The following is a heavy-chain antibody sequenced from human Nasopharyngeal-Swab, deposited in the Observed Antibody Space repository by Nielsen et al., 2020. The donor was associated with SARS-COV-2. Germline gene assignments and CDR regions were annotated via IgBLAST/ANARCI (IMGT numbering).Heavy chain of an antibody. D-gene: IGHD6-6*01. Sequence: GSLRLSCTVSGGSISSSSYYWGWIRQPPGKGLEWIGSIYYSGSTYYNPSLKSRVTISVDTSKNQFSLKLSSVTAADTAVYYCAREDHSSSLLYYYYYGMDVWGKGTTVTVSS. CDR3: AREDHSSSLLYYYYYGMDV. J-gene: IGHJ6*04. CDR1: GGSISSSSYY. CDR2: IYYSGST. V-gene: IGHV4-39*07.